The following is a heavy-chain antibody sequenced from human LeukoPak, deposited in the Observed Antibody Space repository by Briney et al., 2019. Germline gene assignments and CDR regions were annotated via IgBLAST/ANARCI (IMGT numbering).Heavy chain of an antibody. Sequence: GGSLRLSCAASGFTFSSYSMNWVRQAPGKGLEWVSSISSSSSYIYYADSVKGRFTISRDNAKNSLYLQMNSLRAEDTAVYYCARDSQRSGDLDYWGQGTLVTVSS. CDR1: GFTFSSYS. V-gene: IGHV3-21*01. D-gene: IGHD3-10*01. J-gene: IGHJ4*02. CDR2: ISSSSSYI. CDR3: ARDSQRSGDLDY.